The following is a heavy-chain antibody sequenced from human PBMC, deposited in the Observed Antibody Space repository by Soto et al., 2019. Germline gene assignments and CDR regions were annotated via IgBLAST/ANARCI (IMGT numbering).Heavy chain of an antibody. CDR3: ARGGYGDYSIRGFDP. Sequence: QVQLQESGPGLVKPSQTLSLTCTVSGGSISSGGYYWSWIRQHPEKGLEWLGYIYYSGNSYNYNPSLQSRRAISLDVSKNQFSLKLSSVTAADAALYYCARGGYGDYSIRGFDPWGQGILVIVSS. D-gene: IGHD4-17*01. J-gene: IGHJ5*02. CDR1: GGSISSGGYY. V-gene: IGHV4-31*03. CDR2: IYYSGNSY.